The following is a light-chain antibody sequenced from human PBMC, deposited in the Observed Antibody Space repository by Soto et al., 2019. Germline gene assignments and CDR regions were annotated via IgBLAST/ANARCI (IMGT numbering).Light chain of an antibody. CDR3: QNHSNWPPIT. J-gene: IGKJ5*01. CDR1: QSVSSN. CDR2: GAS. V-gene: IGKV3D-15*01. Sequence: EIVMPPSLATLSLSPVERAPLSCRSSQSVSSNLAWYHQKPGQAPRLLIYGASTRATGIPARFSGSGSGTEFTLTISSLQSEDFGVYYCQNHSNWPPITFGQGTRLEIK.